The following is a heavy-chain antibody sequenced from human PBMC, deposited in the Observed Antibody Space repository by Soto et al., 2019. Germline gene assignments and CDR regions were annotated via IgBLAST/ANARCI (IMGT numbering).Heavy chain of an antibody. D-gene: IGHD3-22*01. V-gene: IGHV1-18*04. CDR1: GYTFRSYG. CDR3: ARDWSRYYDNSGLIWFY. Sequence: ASVKVSCKASGYTFRSYGISWVRQAPGQGLEWVGWISAYNGDTHYAPKFQDRITLTTETSTDTAYVELRGLRLDDTAVYYCARDWSRYYDNSGLIWFYWGQGSLVTVSS. CDR2: ISAYNGDT. J-gene: IGHJ4*02.